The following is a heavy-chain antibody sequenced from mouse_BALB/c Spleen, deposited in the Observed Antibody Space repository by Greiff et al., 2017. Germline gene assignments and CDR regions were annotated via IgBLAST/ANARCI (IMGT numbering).Heavy chain of an antibody. J-gene: IGHJ3*01. CDR1: GFTFSSFG. V-gene: IGHV5-17*02. Sequence: EVQLQESGGGLVQPGGSRKLSCAASGFTFSSFGMHWVRQAPEKGLEWVAYISSGSRTIYYADTVKGRFTISRDNPKNTLFLQMTSLRSEDTAMYYCARSGSSGYVAYWGQGTLVTVSA. CDR3: ARSGSSGYVAY. D-gene: IGHD3-1*01. CDR2: ISSGSRTI.